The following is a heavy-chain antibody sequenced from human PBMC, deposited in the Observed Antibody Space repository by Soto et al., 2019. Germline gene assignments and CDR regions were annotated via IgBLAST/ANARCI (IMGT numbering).Heavy chain of an antibody. Sequence: ASVKVSCKASGYTFTSYAMHWVRQAPGQRLEWMGWINAGNGNTKYSQKFQGRVTITRDTSASTAYMELSSLRSEDTAVYYCASSSDCSSTSCYGKLIDYWGQGTLVTVSS. D-gene: IGHD2-2*01. CDR2: INAGNGNT. V-gene: IGHV1-3*01. CDR1: GYTFTSYA. J-gene: IGHJ4*02. CDR3: ASSSDCSSTSCYGKLIDY.